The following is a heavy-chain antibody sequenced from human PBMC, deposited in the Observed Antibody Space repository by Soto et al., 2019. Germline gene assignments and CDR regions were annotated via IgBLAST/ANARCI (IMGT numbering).Heavy chain of an antibody. CDR1: GYTFTNYF. D-gene: IGHD3-10*01. CDR3: ASDRGEEGGVNLDY. V-gene: IGHV1-2*02. Sequence: SVKVACKASGYTFTNYFIELLRQAPGQRLEWMGWINPHDGDTNYTQKFQGRLAVTSDTSISPAYMELSSLTPDDTAVYYCASDRGEEGGVNLDYWGQGTLVTVS. J-gene: IGHJ4*02. CDR2: INPHDGDT.